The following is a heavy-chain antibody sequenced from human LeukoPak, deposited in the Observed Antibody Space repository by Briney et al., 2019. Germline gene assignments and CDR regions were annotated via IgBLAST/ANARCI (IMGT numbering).Heavy chain of an antibody. CDR1: GFTFSSSV. CDR2: ISSDGNNK. V-gene: IGHV3-30*18. Sequence: PGGSLRLSCAASGFTFSSSVMHWVRLAPGKGLEWVAGISSDGNNKYYGDSVKGRFTISRDNSKNTLYLQMNSLRAEDTAVYYCAKVRVYYDFWSGLDYWGQGTLVTVSS. D-gene: IGHD3-3*01. CDR3: AKVRVYYDFWSGLDY. J-gene: IGHJ4*02.